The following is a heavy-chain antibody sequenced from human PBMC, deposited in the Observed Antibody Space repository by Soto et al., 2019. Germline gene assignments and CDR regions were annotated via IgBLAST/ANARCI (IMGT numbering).Heavy chain of an antibody. V-gene: IGHV3-21*01. CDR2: ISSSSSYI. J-gene: IGHJ4*02. CDR3: ARVGSHRFWSGYPFDY. D-gene: IGHD3-3*01. Sequence: GGSLRLSCAASGFTFSSYSMNWVRQAPGKGLEWVSSISSSSSYIYYADSVKGRFTISRDNAKNSLYLQMNSLRAEDTAVYYCARVGSHRFWSGYPFDYWGQGTLVTVSS. CDR1: GFTFSSYS.